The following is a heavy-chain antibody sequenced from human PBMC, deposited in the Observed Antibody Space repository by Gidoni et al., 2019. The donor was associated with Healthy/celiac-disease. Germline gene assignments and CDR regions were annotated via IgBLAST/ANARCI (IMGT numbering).Heavy chain of an antibody. V-gene: IGHV3-11*01. D-gene: IGHD2-15*01. J-gene: IGHJ5*02. CDR2: ISSSGSTI. CDR3: ARGQNYCRSGGSYYPGWFDP. Sequence: QVQLVESGGGLVKPGGSLRLSCAASGFTFSDHYMSWIRQAPGKGLEWVSYISSSGSTIYYADSVKGRFTISRDNAKNSLYLQMNSLRAEDTAVYYCARGQNYCRSGGSYYPGWFDPWGQGTLVTVSS. CDR1: GFTFSDHY.